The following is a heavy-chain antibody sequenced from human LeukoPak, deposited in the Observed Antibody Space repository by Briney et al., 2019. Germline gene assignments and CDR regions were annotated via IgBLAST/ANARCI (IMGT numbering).Heavy chain of an antibody. J-gene: IGHJ5*02. Sequence: PSETLFLTFGVPGYSISSGYQWAWIRQSPGKGLEWIGSIYHSGSAHYNPALKSRVTISAGAAKNQFSPNMYSVTAADTAVYYWARDPRWLTPDCTSASCYENFFDPWGQGTLVTVSS. CDR1: GYSISSGYQ. CDR3: ARDPRWLTPDCTSASCYENFFDP. V-gene: IGHV4-38-2*02. D-gene: IGHD2-2*01. CDR2: IYHSGSA.